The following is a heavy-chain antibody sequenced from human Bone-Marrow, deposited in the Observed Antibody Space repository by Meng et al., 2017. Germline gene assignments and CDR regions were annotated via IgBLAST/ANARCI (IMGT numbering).Heavy chain of an antibody. CDR3: ARHLMVRGVIIAFDI. D-gene: IGHD3-10*01. J-gene: IGHJ3*02. CDR2: NDWDDDK. CDR1: GFSLSTSGMC. Sequence: SGPTLVKPTQTLTLTCTFSGFSLSTSGMCVSWVRQPPGKALEWLALNDWDDDKYYSTSLKTRLTISKDTSKNQVVLTMTNMDPVDTATYYCARHLMVRGVIIAFDIWGQGTMVTVSS. V-gene: IGHV2-70*20.